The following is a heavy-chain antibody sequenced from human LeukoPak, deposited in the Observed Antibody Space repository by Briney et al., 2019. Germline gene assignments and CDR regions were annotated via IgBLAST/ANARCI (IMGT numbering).Heavy chain of an antibody. CDR3: AGGYKYAYYNYYYMDV. V-gene: IGHV4-34*01. D-gene: IGHD5-24*01. CDR1: GGSFSGYY. J-gene: IGHJ6*03. CDR2: INHSGST. Sequence: KASETLSLTCAVYGGSFSGYYWSWIRQPPGKGLEWIGEINHSGSTNYNPTLKSRVTISVDTSKNQFSLKLSSVTAADTAVYYCAGGYKYAYYNYYYMDVWGKGTTVTVSS.